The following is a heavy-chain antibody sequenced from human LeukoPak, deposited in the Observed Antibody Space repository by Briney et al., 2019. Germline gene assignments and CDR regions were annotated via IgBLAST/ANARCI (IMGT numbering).Heavy chain of an antibody. V-gene: IGHV3-30-3*01. J-gene: IGHJ5*02. CDR3: AKDRRSWFRELFEFDP. Sequence: GGSLRLSCAASGFTFSSYAMHWVRQAPGKGLEWVAVISYDGSNKYYADSVKGRFTISRDNSKNTLSLQMNSLIAEDTAVYYCAKDRRSWFRELFEFDPWGQGTLVTVSS. CDR2: ISYDGSNK. D-gene: IGHD3-10*01. CDR1: GFTFSSYA.